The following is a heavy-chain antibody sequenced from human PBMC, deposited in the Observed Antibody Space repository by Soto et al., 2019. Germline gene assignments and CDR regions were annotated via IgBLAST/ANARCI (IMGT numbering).Heavy chain of an antibody. Sequence: VLLQESGPGLVQPSGTLSLSCAVSGGSISSSHFWGWVRQPPGKGLEWVGDISHSGSVNYNPSPKXXVTISIDKSKNQFSLKLNSVTAADTAVYYCARSFGWYAIDYWGQGTLVIVSS. CDR1: GGSISSSHF. V-gene: IGHV4-4*02. J-gene: IGHJ4*02. D-gene: IGHD6-19*01. CDR3: ARSFGWYAIDY. CDR2: ISHSGSV.